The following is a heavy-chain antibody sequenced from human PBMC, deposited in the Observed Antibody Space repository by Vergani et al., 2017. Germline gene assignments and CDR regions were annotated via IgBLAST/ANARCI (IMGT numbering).Heavy chain of an antibody. Sequence: QVQLQESGPGLVKPSQTLSLTCTVPGGSFNSGSYYWSWLRQPAGKRLEWIGRIHTNGVIHYNPPLNSQATISVDTSRNQISLKLTPVTATDTAIYVCARGNPYVDFDIWGQVTMITVSS. CDR3: ARGNPYVDFDI. CDR1: GGSFNSGSYY. V-gene: IGHV4-61*02. D-gene: IGHD3-16*01. J-gene: IGHJ3*02. CDR2: IHTNGVI.